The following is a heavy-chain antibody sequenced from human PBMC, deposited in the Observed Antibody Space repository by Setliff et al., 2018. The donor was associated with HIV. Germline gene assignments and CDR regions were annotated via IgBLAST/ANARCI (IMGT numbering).Heavy chain of an antibody. CDR2: IYSGGST. Sequence: SLRLSCAASGFTVSSNYMSWVRQAPGKGLEWVSVIYSGGSTYYADSVQGRFTISRDNVKNSLYLQMNSLRAEDTAVYYCAKDLLRYFDWLLLDYWGQGTLVTVSS. CDR3: AKDLLRYFDWLLLDY. D-gene: IGHD3-9*01. V-gene: IGHV3-53*01. J-gene: IGHJ4*02. CDR1: GFTVSSNY.